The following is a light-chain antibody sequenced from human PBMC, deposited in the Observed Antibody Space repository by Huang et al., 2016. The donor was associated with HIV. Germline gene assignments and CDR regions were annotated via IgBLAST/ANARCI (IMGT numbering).Light chain of an antibody. J-gene: IGKJ1*01. V-gene: IGKV3-15*01. CDR2: GSS. CDR3: QQYNNWPWT. CDR1: QSVSSN. Sequence: EIVMTQSPATLSVSPGERATPSCRASQSVSSNLAWYQQRPGQAPRLLFYGSSTRATAIPARFSGSWSVTEFTLTISSLQSEDFAVYYCQQYNNWPWTFGLGTKVEIK.